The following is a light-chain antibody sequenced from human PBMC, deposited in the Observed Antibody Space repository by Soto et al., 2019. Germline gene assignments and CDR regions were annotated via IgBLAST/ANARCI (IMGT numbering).Light chain of an antibody. V-gene: IGKV2-24*01. CDR3: MQATQYRPYT. Sequence: DIVLTQTPLSSPVTLGQPASISCRSSQSLVHSDGNTYLSWFHQRPGQPPRLLIDKVSNRFSGVPGGFSGSGAGTDFTLKISRVEAEDVVIYFCMQATQYRPYTFGQGTKLEIK. CDR2: KVS. CDR1: QSLVHSDGNTY. J-gene: IGKJ2*01.